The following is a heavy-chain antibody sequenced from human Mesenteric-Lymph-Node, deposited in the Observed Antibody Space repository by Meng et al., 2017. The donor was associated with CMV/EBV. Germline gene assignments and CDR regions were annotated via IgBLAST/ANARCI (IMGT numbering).Heavy chain of an antibody. CDR1: TTGVG. V-gene: IGHV2-5*01. Sequence: TTGVGVGWIRQPPGKGLEWLVLIYWNDDKRYSPSAKSGLATTKDTSRNKVVLTMTNVDPVDTATYYCAHSRRYYDTSGYYTALLDYWGQGTLVTVSS. D-gene: IGHD3-22*01. J-gene: IGHJ4*02. CDR2: IYWNDDK. CDR3: AHSRRYYDTSGYYTALLDY.